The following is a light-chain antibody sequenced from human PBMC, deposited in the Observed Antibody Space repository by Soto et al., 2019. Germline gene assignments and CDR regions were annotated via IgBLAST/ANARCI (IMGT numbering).Light chain of an antibody. CDR3: TSYAGNNNFCV. CDR2: EVS. CDR1: SSDVGGYDY. J-gene: IGLJ1*01. Sequence: QSVLTQTPSASGSPGQSLTISCIGTSSDVGGYDYVSWYQQHPGKAPKLIISEVSKRPSGVPDHFSGSKSGNTASLTVSGLQAEDEADYYCTSYAGNNNFCVFGTGTKVTVL. V-gene: IGLV2-8*01.